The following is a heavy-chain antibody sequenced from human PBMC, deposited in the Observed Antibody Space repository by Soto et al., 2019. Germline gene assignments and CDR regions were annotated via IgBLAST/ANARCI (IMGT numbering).Heavy chain of an antibody. CDR3: ASPPISSGSYWFDY. CDR2: ISSDGNNK. V-gene: IGHV3-30-3*01. CDR1: RFTFSSSD. J-gene: IGHJ4*02. D-gene: IGHD3-10*01. Sequence: PGGSLRLSCAASRFTFSSSDMHWVRQTPGKGLDWVAVISSDGNNKYYADSVKGRFTISRDNSRNTLYLQMSSLRAEDTAVYYCASPPISSGSYWFDYWGQGTLVTVSS.